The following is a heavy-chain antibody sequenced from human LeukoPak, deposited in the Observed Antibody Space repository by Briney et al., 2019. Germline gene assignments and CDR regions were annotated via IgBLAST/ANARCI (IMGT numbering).Heavy chain of an antibody. CDR3: AKDLRNNW. D-gene: IGHD5-24*01. V-gene: IGHV3-30*02. CDR2: IRYDGRNK. J-gene: IGHJ4*02. Sequence: PGGSLRLSCAASGFSFSSYAMHWVRQAPGKGLEWVAFIRYDGRNKYYADSVKGRFTISRDNSKNTLYLQMNSLRAEDTSVYYCAKDLRNNWWGQGTLVTVSS. CDR1: GFSFSSYA.